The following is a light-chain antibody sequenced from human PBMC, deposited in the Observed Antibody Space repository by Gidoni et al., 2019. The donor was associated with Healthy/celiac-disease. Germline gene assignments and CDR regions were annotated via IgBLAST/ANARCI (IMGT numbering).Light chain of an antibody. Sequence: IQMTQSPSSLSASVGDRVTITCRASQSISSYLNWYQQKPGKAPKLLIYAAYSLQSGVPSRFSGSGSGTDFTITISSLQPEDFATYYCQQSYSTPRTFGQGTKVEIK. J-gene: IGKJ1*01. CDR3: QQSYSTPRT. V-gene: IGKV1-39*01. CDR1: QSISSY. CDR2: AAY.